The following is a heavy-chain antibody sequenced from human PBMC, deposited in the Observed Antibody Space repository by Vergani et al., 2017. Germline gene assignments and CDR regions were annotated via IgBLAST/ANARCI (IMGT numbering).Heavy chain of an antibody. CDR2: VDTEAGET. Sequence: QVQLVQSGAEVKKPGASVKGSCEVSGYTLTELSMHWVRQAPGKGLEWMGGVDTEAGETIYAQKFQGRVTMTEDTSTDTAYRELSSLRSEETAVYYCATTYFGHSSGYYYVYFDYWGQGTLVTVSS. V-gene: IGHV1-24*01. D-gene: IGHD3-22*01. CDR3: ATTYFGHSSGYYYVYFDY. CDR1: GYTLTELS. J-gene: IGHJ4*02.